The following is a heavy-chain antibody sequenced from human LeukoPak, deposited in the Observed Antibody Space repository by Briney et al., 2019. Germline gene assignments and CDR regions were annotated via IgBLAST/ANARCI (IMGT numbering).Heavy chain of an antibody. CDR1: GGSISSGGYY. V-gene: IGHV4-31*03. CDR2: IYYSGST. CDR3: ARRAVTYVDY. D-gene: IGHD4-17*01. Sequence: SQTLSLTCTVSGGSISSGGYYWSWIRQHPGKGLEWIGYIYYSGSTYYNPSLKSRVTISVDTSKNQFSLKLSSVIAADTAVYYCARRAVTYVDYWGQGTLVTVSS. J-gene: IGHJ4*02.